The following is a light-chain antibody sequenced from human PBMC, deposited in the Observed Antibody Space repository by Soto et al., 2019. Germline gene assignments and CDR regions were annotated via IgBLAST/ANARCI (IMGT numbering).Light chain of an antibody. CDR2: GAS. J-gene: IGKJ2*01. V-gene: IGKV3-20*01. CDR1: QSLDSTY. CDR3: QRSVSVPPYI. Sequence: EVVLTQSPGTLSLSPGERATLSCRASQSLDSTYLAWYQQKPGQSPRLVIYGASRRATGIPDRFSGSGSGTHFTLTIGRLETEACAVYYCQRSVSVPPYIFGAGTRLDIK.